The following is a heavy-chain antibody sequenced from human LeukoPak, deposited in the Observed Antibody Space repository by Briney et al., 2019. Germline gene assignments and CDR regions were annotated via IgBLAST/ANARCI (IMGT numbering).Heavy chain of an antibody. CDR3: ARLLGGNWSAP. Sequence: SETLSLTCTVSGYSISSGYYWGWIRQPPGKGLEWIGSIYYSGSTYYNPSLKSRVTISVDTSKNQFSLKLSSVTAADTAVYYCARLLGGNWSAPWGQGTLVTVSS. D-gene: IGHD3-16*01. V-gene: IGHV4-38-2*02. CDR2: IYYSGST. J-gene: IGHJ5*02. CDR1: GYSISSGYY.